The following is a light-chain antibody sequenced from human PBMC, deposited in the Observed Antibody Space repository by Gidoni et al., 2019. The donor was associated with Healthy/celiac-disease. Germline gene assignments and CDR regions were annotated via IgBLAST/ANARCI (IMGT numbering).Light chain of an antibody. J-gene: IGKJ1*01. Sequence: EIVMSQSPAALSVSPGERATLSCRASQCVSSYLAWYQQKPGQAPRLLIYGASTRATGIPARFSGSGSGTEFTLTISSLQSEDFAVYYCQQYNNGPRTFGQGTKVEIK. CDR2: GAS. CDR3: QQYNNGPRT. CDR1: QCVSSY. V-gene: IGKV3-15*01.